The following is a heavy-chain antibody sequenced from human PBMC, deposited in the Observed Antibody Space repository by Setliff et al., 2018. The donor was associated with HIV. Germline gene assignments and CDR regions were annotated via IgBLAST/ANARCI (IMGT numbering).Heavy chain of an antibody. CDR1: GFTFSSYA. D-gene: IGHD3-3*01. V-gene: IGHV3-30*04. J-gene: IGHJ4*02. Sequence: GGSLRLSCAASGFTFSSYAMHWVRQAPGKGLEWVAVVSYDGSNEYYPDSVKGRFTISRDNSKNTLYLQMNSLRAEDTAVYYCARPDFWSGHYNYWGQGTLVTVSS. CDR3: ARPDFWSGHYNY. CDR2: VSYDGSNE.